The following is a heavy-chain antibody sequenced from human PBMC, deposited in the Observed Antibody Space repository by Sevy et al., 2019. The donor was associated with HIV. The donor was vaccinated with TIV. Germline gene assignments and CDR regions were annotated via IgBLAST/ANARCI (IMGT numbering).Heavy chain of an antibody. D-gene: IGHD3-10*01. CDR3: ARYYYGSGKYYFDY. Sequence: SETLSLTCTVSGGSISSGTYYGSWIRQPAGKGLEWIGRIYTSGITNYNPSLKSRVTISLDTSKNQFSLNLRSVTAADTAVYYCARYYYGSGKYYFDYWGQGTLVTVSS. CDR2: IYTSGIT. J-gene: IGHJ4*02. V-gene: IGHV4-61*02. CDR1: GGSISSGTYY.